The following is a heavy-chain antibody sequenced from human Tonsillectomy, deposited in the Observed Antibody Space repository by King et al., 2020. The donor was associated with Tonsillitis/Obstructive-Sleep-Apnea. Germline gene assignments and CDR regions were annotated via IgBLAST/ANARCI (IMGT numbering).Heavy chain of an antibody. CDR1: GFTFSSYG. V-gene: IGHV3-30*18. CDR3: AKAAQWLVIGALDY. CDR2: ISYDGSNK. D-gene: IGHD6-19*01. J-gene: IGHJ4*02. Sequence: VQLVESGGGVVQPGRSLRLSCAASGFTFSSYGMHWVRQAPGKGLEWVAVISYDGSNKYYADSVKGRFTISRDNSKNTLYLQMNSLRAEDTAVYYCAKAAQWLVIGALDYWGQGTLVTVSS.